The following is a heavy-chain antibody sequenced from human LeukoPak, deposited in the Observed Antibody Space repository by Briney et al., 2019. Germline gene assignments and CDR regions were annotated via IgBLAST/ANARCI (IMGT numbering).Heavy chain of an antibody. Sequence: SETLSLTCTVSGGSISSYYWSWVRQPPGKGLEWIGDIYYSGSTNYNPSLKSRVPISVDTSKNQFSLKLSSVTAADTAVYYCAQGGATMVRGPYGAYFDYWGQGTLVTVSS. CDR2: IYYSGST. CDR3: AQGGATMVRGPYGAYFDY. D-gene: IGHD3-10*01. J-gene: IGHJ4*02. CDR1: GGSISSYY. V-gene: IGHV4-59*12.